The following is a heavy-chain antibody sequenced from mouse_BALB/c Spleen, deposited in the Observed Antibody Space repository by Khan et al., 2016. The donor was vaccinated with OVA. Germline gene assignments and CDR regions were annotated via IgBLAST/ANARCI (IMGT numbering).Heavy chain of an antibody. Sequence: EVELVESGGGLVKPGGSLKLSCEVSGFAFNSYDMSWVRQTPEKRLEWVATISSTGSYTYYPDSVKGRFTISRDTARNTLYLHMSSLRSEDTALYYCTRPSYYGNPWFTYWGQGTLVTVSA. J-gene: IGHJ3*01. V-gene: IGHV5-9*02. CDR3: TRPSYYGNPWFTY. D-gene: IGHD2-10*01. CDR2: ISSTGSYT. CDR1: GFAFNSYD.